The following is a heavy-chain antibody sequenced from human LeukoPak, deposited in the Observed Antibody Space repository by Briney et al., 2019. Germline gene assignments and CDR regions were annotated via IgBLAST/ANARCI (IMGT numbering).Heavy chain of an antibody. V-gene: IGHV3-23*01. Sequence: PGGSLGLSCAASGFTFSSYAMSWVRQAPGKGLEWVSAISGSGGSTYYADSVKGRFTISRDNSKNTLYLQMNSLRAEDTAVYYCAKDEDIVVVPAASIGYWGQGTLVTVSS. CDR1: GFTFSSYA. J-gene: IGHJ4*02. CDR3: AKDEDIVVVPAASIGY. CDR2: ISGSGGST. D-gene: IGHD2-2*01.